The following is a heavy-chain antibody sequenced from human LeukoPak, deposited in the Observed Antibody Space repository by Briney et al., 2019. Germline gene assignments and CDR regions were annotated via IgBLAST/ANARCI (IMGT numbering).Heavy chain of an antibody. V-gene: IGHV3-23*01. CDR2: ISGSGGST. D-gene: IGHD6-6*01. Sequence: PGGSLRLSCAASGFTFSSYAMSWVRQAPGKGLEWVSAISGSGGSTYYADSVKGRFTIPRDNSKNTLYLQMNSLRAEDTAVYYCAKYGGSSSRLNWFDPWGQGTLVTVSS. J-gene: IGHJ5*02. CDR3: AKYGGSSSRLNWFDP. CDR1: GFTFSSYA.